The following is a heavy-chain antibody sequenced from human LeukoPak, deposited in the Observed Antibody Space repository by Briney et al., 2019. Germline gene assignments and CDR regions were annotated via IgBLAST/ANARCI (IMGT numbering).Heavy chain of an antibody. CDR3: ATGRRGLNDYGGNSGWYFDL. CDR1: GYTLTELS. CDR2: FDPEDGET. Sequence: ASVKVSRKVSGYTLTELSMHWVRQAPGKGLEWMGGFDPEDGETIYAQKFQGRVTMTEDTSTDTAYMELSSLRSEDTAVYYCATGRRGLNDYGGNSGWYFDLWGRGTLVTVSS. D-gene: IGHD4-23*01. V-gene: IGHV1-24*01. J-gene: IGHJ2*01.